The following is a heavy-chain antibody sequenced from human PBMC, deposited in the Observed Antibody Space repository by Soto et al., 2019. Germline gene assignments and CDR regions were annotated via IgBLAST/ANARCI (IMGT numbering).Heavy chain of an antibody. D-gene: IGHD4-17*01. J-gene: IGHJ4*02. CDR1: GYTFTSYT. V-gene: IGHV1-69*02. Sequence: ASVKVSCKASGYTFTSYTISWVRQAPGQGLEWMGRIIPILGIANYAQKFQGRVTITADKSTSTAYMELSSLRSEDTAVYYCARAPLYGDYLFDYWGQGTLVTVSS. CDR2: IIPILGIA. CDR3: ARAPLYGDYLFDY.